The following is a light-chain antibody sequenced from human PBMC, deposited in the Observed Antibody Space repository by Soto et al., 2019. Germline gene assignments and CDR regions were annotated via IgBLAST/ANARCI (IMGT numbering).Light chain of an antibody. CDR1: SSDVGGYNF. Sequence: QSALTQPASVSGSPGQSITISCTGTSSDVGGYNFVSWYQHHPDKVPKLMIYDVITRPSGVSYRFSGSKSDNTASLTISGLQAEDEADYYCSSYTSSSTPVVFGGETKLTVL. CDR3: SSYTSSSTPVV. V-gene: IGLV2-14*03. CDR2: DVI. J-gene: IGLJ2*01.